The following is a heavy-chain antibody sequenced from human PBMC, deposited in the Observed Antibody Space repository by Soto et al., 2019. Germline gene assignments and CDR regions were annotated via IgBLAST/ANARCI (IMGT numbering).Heavy chain of an antibody. CDR3: ARTTADTIFGVVATALNWFDP. D-gene: IGHD3-3*01. V-gene: IGHV1-18*01. J-gene: IGHJ5*02. Sequence: ASVKVSCKASGYTFTSYGISWVRQAPGQGLEWMGWISAYNGNTNYAQKLQGRVTMTTDTSTSTAYMELRSLRSDDTAVYYCARTTADTIFGVVATALNWFDPWGQGTLVTVSS. CDR1: GYTFTSYG. CDR2: ISAYNGNT.